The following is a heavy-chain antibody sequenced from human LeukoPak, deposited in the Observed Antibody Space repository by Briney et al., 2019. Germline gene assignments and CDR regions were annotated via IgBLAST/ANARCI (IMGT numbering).Heavy chain of an antibody. CDR1: GGSISSSSYY. CDR3: ASTMYCSSTSCLRFDY. Sequence: SETLSLTCTVSGGSISSSSYYWGWIRQPPEKGLEWIGTIYYSGSTFYHPSLTHRVTISVDTSKNQFSLKVSSVTAADTAVYYCASTMYCSSTSCLRFDYWGQGTLVTVSS. D-gene: IGHD2-2*01. J-gene: IGHJ4*02. V-gene: IGHV4-39*01. CDR2: IYYSGST.